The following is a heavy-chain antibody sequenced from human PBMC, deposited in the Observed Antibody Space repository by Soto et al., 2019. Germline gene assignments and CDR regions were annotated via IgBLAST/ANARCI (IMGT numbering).Heavy chain of an antibody. CDR1: GGSFSGYY. CDR3: ARGQRSDPYFDS. CDR2: INHSGST. V-gene: IGHV4-34*01. Sequence: SETLSLTCAVYGGSFSGYYWSWIRQPPGKGLEWIGEINHSGSTNYNPSLKSRVTISVDTSKNQFSLKLGSVTAADTAVYYCARGQRSDPYFDSWGQGSLVTVS. J-gene: IGHJ4*02.